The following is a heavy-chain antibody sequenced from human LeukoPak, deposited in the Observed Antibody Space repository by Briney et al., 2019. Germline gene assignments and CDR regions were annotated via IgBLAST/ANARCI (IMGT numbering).Heavy chain of an antibody. CDR2: ISSSSSYT. D-gene: IGHD3-22*01. J-gene: IGHJ6*02. Sequence: PGGSLRLSCAASGFTFSDYYMSWIRQAPGKGLEWVSYISSSSSYTNYADSVKGRFTISRDNAKNSLYLQVNSLRAEDTAVYFCARDLRRYSSDFYGLDVWGQGTPVTVSS. V-gene: IGHV3-11*06. CDR1: GFTFSDYY. CDR3: ARDLRRYSSDFYGLDV.